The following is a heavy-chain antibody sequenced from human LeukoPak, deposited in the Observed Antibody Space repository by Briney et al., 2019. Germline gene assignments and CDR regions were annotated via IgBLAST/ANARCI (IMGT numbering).Heavy chain of an antibody. V-gene: IGHV3-21*01. Sequence: GGSLRLSCAASGFTFRTYSMNWVHQAPGKGLEWISSISSSSSYIYYSDSVKGRFTISRDNAKNSLYLQMNSLRAEDTAVYYCARASDYGDYMGYWGQGTLVTVSS. CDR3: ARASDYGDYMGY. J-gene: IGHJ4*02. CDR2: ISSSSSYI. D-gene: IGHD4-17*01. CDR1: GFTFRTYS.